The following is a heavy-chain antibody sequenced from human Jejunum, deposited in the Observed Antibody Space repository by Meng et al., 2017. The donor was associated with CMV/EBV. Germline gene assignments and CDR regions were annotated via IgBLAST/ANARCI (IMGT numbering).Heavy chain of an antibody. Sequence: FSSYSMSWVRPAPGKGLEWVSYISSSGSIIYYADSVKGRFTISRDNAKNSLSLQMNSLRAEDTAVYYCARDIGYCYSTSCPSDYWGQGTRVTVSS. V-gene: IGHV3-48*04. CDR1: FSSYS. J-gene: IGHJ4*02. CDR3: ARDIGYCYSTSCPSDY. CDR2: ISSSGSII. D-gene: IGHD2-2*01.